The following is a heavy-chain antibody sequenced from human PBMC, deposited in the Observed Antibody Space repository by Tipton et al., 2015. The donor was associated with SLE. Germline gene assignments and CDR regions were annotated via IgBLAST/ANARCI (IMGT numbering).Heavy chain of an antibody. CDR2: ITGIGVRT. CDR1: GLTFSNYA. CDR3: ARSPVDYWNGYSA. J-gene: IGHJ4*02. Sequence: GSLRLSCAVSGLTFSNYAMSWVRQAPGKGLEWVPAITGIGVRTFYIDSVRGRFTISRDNSKNSLYLQMNGLRAEDTAVYYCARSPVDYWNGYSAWGQGTLVAVSS. D-gene: IGHD3-3*01. V-gene: IGHV3-23*01.